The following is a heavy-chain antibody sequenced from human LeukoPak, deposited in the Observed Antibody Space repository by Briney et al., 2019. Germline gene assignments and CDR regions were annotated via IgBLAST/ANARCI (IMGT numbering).Heavy chain of an antibody. V-gene: IGHV4-30-4*08. J-gene: IGHJ4*02. CDR1: GGSISSGDYY. D-gene: IGHD2-2*01. CDR2: IYYSGST. CDR3: ARGFRGVVVVPADYFDY. Sequence: SQTLSLTCTVSGGSISSGDYYWSWIRQPPGKGLEWIGYIYYSGSTYYNPSLKIRVTISVDASKNQFSLKLSSVTAADTAVYYCARGFRGVVVVPADYFDYWGQGTLVTVSS.